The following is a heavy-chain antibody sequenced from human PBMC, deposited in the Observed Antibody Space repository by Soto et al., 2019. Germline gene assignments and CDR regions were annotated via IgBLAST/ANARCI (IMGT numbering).Heavy chain of an antibody. V-gene: IGHV1-18*04. D-gene: IGHD3-22*01. CDR2: ISAYNGNT. CDR1: GYTFTSYG. J-gene: IGHJ4*02. Sequence: QVQLVQSGAEVKKPGASVKVSCKASGYTFTSYGISWVRQAPGQGLEWMGWISAYNGNTNYAQKLQGRVTMTTDTSTSTAYMELRSLRSDDTAVYYCASEANKYYDVSQRNYFDYWGQGTLVTVSS. CDR3: ASEANKYYDVSQRNYFDY.